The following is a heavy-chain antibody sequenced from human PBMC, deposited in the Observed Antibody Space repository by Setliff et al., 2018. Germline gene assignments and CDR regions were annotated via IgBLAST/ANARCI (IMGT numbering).Heavy chain of an antibody. CDR2: SSSSGSTI. CDR1: GFTFSTYE. J-gene: IGHJ6*02. V-gene: IGHV3-48*03. D-gene: IGHD5-18*01. CDR3: ARDGGTGMVKTYYYGLDV. Sequence: PGGSLRLSCAASGFTFSTYEMNWVRLAPGKGLEWVSYSSSSGSTIYYVDSVKGRFTISRDNANNSLYLQMNSLRAEDTGVYYCARDGGTGMVKTYYYGLDVWGQGTTVTVSS.